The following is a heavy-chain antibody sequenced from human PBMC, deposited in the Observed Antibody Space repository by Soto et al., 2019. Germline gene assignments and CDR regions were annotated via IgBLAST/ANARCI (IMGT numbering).Heavy chain of an antibody. CDR1: GGSISSGDYY. V-gene: IGHV4-30-4*01. CDR3: ARERPDGSRLDP. D-gene: IGHD6-13*01. Sequence: SETLSLTCTVSGGSISSGDYYWSWIRQPPGKGLEWIGYIYYSGSTYYNPSLKSRVTILVDTSKNQFSLKLSSVTAADTAVYYCARERPDGSRLDPWGRGTLVTVSS. J-gene: IGHJ5*02. CDR2: IYYSGST.